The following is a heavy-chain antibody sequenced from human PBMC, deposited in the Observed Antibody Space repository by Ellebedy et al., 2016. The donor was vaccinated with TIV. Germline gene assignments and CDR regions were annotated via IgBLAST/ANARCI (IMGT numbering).Heavy chain of an antibody. CDR1: GFTVSSNS. CDR3: ARDSHYGSGSYYKHYYYYGMDV. V-gene: IGHV3-53*01. Sequence: GGSLRLSCAASGFTVSSNSMSWVRQAPGKGLEWVSVIYSGGSTYYADTVKSRFTISRDNSKNTLYLQMNTLRAEVTAVYYCARDSHYGSGSYYKHYYYYGMDVWGQGTTVTVSS. J-gene: IGHJ6*02. D-gene: IGHD3-10*01. CDR2: IYSGGST.